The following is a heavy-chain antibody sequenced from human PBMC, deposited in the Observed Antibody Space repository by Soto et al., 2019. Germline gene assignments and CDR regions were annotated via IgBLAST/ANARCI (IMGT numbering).Heavy chain of an antibody. CDR1: GFTFDDYP. V-gene: IGHV3-43*01. J-gene: IGHJ4*02. Sequence: GGSLRLSCAASGFTFDDYPMHWVRQAPGKGLEWVSLITWDGGSKYYADSVVGRFTLSRDNRKNSLYLQMNSLRNDDSGVYYCVKDRGWLQYHFDQWGQGTLVTVSS. D-gene: IGHD2-2*01. CDR3: VKDRGWLQYHFDQ. CDR2: ITWDGGSK.